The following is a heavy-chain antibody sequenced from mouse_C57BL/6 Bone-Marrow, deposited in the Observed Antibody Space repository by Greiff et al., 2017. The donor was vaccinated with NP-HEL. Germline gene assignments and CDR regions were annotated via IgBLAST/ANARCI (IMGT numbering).Heavy chain of an antibody. V-gene: IGHV7-1*01. CDR3: ARDERSNVMDY. D-gene: IGHD5-1*01. J-gene: IGHJ4*01. CDR2: SRNKANDYTT. CDR1: GFTFSDFY. Sequence: EVQRVESGGGLVQSGRSLRLSCATSGFTFSDFYMEWVRQAPGKGLEWIAASRNKANDYTTEYSASVKGRFIVSRDTSQSILYLQMNALRAEDTAIYYCARDERSNVMDYWGQGTSVTVSS.